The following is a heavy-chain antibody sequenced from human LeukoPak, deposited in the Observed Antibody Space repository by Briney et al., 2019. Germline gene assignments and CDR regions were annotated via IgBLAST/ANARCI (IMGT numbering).Heavy chain of an antibody. D-gene: IGHD4-17*01. CDR1: GFTFSSYA. J-gene: IGHJ3*02. CDR2: ISYDGSNK. CDR3: ARDYGVI. V-gene: IGHV3-30*04. Sequence: PGGSLRLSCAASGFTFSSYAMHWVRQAPGKGLEWVAVISYDGSNKYYADSVKGRFTISRDNSKNTLYLQMNSLRAEDTAVYYCARDYGVIWGQGTMVTVSS.